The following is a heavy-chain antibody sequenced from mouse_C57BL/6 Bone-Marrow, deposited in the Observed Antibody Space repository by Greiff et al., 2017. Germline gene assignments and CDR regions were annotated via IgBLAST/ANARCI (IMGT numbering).Heavy chain of an antibody. CDR1: GFNIKDDY. V-gene: IGHV14-4*01. Sequence: VQLQQSGAELVRPGASVKLSCTASGFNIKDDYIHWVKQRPEQGLEWIGWIDPEIGATEYASKFQGQATITSDTSSNTAYLQLSSLTSEDTAVYYCSSFDGNYCDFWGQGTPLTVAS. CDR2: IDPEIGAT. D-gene: IGHD2-3*01. J-gene: IGHJ2*01. CDR3: SSFDGNYCDF.